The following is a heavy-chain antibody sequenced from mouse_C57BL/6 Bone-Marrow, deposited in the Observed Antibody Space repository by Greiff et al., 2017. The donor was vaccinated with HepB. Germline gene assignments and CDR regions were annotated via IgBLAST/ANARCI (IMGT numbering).Heavy chain of an antibody. CDR3: ARSGYSNPSWFAY. CDR2: IDPSDSYT. D-gene: IGHD2-5*01. Sequence: QVQLQQPGAELVMPGASVKLSCKASGYTFTSYWMHWVKQRPGQGLEWIGEIDPSDSYTNYNQKLKGKSTLTVDKSSSTAYMQLSSLTSEDSAVYYCARSGYSNPSWFAYWGQGTLVTVSA. V-gene: IGHV1-69*01. J-gene: IGHJ3*01. CDR1: GYTFTSYW.